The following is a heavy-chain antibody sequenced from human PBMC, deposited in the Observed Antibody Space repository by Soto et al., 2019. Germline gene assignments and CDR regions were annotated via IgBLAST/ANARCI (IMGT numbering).Heavy chain of an antibody. J-gene: IGHJ6*02. CDR2: INTYNGNT. CDR1: GYSFTRYG. D-gene: IGHD3-16*01. CDR3: AMVDVYVTPSPQDV. V-gene: IGHV1-18*01. Sequence: QVQLVQSRAEVKNPGASVKVSCKASGYSFTRYGTDWARQAPGQGLEWMGWINTYNGNTNYAQNLQGRVTLTTDTSTSTAYMELTSLRSNDTAIYYCAMVDVYVTPSPQDVWGQGTTVIVSS.